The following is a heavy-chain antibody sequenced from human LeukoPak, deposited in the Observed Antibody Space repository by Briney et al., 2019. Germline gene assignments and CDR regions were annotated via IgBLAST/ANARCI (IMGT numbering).Heavy chain of an antibody. CDR1: GGSFSGYY. V-gene: IGHV4-34*01. J-gene: IGHJ6*03. CDR3: ASTEWGGYYYYYMDV. D-gene: IGHD3-16*01. CDR2: INHSGST. Sequence: SETLSLTCAVYGGSFSGYYWSWIRQPPGKGLEWIGEINHSGSTNYNPSLKSRVTMSVDTSKNQFSLKLSSVTAADTAVYYCASTEWGGYYYYYMDVWGKGTTVTVSS.